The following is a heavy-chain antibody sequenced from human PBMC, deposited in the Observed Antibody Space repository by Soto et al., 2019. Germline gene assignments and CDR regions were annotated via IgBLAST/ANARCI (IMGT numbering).Heavy chain of an antibody. Sequence: GGSLRLSCAASGFTFSSYAMSWVRQAPGKGLEWVSAISGSGGSTYYADSVKGRFTISRDNSKNTRYLQMNGLRAEDTAVYYCAKCLTIFGVVIYWGQGTLVTVSS. CDR1: GFTFSSYA. D-gene: IGHD3-3*01. CDR3: AKCLTIFGVVIY. CDR2: ISGSGGST. V-gene: IGHV3-23*01. J-gene: IGHJ4*02.